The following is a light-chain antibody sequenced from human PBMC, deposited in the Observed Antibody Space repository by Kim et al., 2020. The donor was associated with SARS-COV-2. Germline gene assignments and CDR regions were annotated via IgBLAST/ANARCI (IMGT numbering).Light chain of an antibody. Sequence: EIVLTQSPGTLSLSPGERVTLSCRASQSVSSSYLAWYQQKPGQAPRLLIYGASSRATGIPDRFSGSGSGTDFTLTISRLEPEDFAVYYCQQRGTFGQGTKLEI. J-gene: IGKJ2*01. CDR3: QQRGT. CDR2: GAS. V-gene: IGKV3-20*01. CDR1: QSVSSSY.